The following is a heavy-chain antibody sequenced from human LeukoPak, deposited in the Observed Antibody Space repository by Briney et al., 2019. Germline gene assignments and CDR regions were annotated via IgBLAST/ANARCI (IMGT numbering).Heavy chain of an antibody. V-gene: IGHV1-2*02. CDR1: GYTFTGYY. Sequence: ASVKVSCKASGYTFTGYYIHWVRQAPGQGLEWMGWINPNSGVTHYPQKFQGRVTMTRDTSIRTAYMEVSSLRSDDTAVYYCARERGSSSPPGYYYYYMDVWGKGTTVTVSS. J-gene: IGHJ6*03. CDR2: INPNSGVT. D-gene: IGHD6-13*01. CDR3: ARERGSSSPPGYYYYYMDV.